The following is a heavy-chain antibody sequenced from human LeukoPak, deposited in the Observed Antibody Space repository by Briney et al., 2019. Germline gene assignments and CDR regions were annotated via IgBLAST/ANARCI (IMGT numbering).Heavy chain of an antibody. CDR1: GFTFSSYA. J-gene: IGHJ6*03. D-gene: IGHD6-19*01. V-gene: IGHV3-30*04. Sequence: GGSLRLSCAASGFTFSSYAMHWVRQAPGKGLEWVAVISYDGSNKYYADSVKGRFTTSRDNSKNTLYLQMNSLRGEDTAVYYCARERLVHAYYYYYMDVWGKGTTVTVSS. CDR2: ISYDGSNK. CDR3: ARERLVHAYYYYYMDV.